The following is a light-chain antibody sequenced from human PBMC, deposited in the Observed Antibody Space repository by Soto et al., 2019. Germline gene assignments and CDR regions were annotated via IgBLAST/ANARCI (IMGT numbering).Light chain of an antibody. CDR3: SSYTCSSTLDVV. Sequence: QSVLTQPASVSGSPGQSITISCTGTSSDVGGYNYVSWYQQHPGKAPKLMIYDVSNRPSGVSNRFSGSKSGNTASLTISALQAEDEADYYCSSYTCSSTLDVVFGRGTKFTVL. J-gene: IGLJ2*01. CDR2: DVS. CDR1: SSDVGGYNY. V-gene: IGLV2-14*01.